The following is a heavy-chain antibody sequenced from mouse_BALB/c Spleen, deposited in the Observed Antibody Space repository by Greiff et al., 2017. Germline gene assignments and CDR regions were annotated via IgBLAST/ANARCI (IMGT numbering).Heavy chain of an antibody. CDR3: ARSGNYEEGFAY. CDR1: GYTFTSYW. CDR2: IFPGTGTT. Sequence: VKLMESGAELVKPGASVKLSCKTSGYTFTSYWIQWVKQRPGQGLGWIGEIFPGTGTTYYNEKFKGKATLTIDTSSSTAYMQLSSLTSEDSAVYFCARSGNYEEGFAYWGQGTLVTVSA. J-gene: IGHJ3*01. D-gene: IGHD2-1*01. V-gene: IGHV1S132*01.